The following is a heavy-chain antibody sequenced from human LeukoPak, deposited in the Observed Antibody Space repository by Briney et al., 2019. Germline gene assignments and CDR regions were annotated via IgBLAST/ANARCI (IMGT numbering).Heavy chain of an antibody. D-gene: IGHD6-13*01. CDR1: GFTFSSYN. CDR3: ARWPIAAAPPVYYFDS. Sequence: GGSLRLSCAASGFTFSSYNMNWVRQAPGKGLEWVSSISSSSSHIYYADSVTGRFTISRDNAKNSLYLQMNSLRAEDTAVYYCARWPIAAAPPVYYFDSWGQGTLVTVSS. V-gene: IGHV3-21*01. CDR2: ISSSSSHI. J-gene: IGHJ4*02.